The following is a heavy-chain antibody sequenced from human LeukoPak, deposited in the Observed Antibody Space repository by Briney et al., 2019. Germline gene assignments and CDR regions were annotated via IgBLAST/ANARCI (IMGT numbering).Heavy chain of an antibody. CDR1: GFTFSSYS. V-gene: IGHV3-48*01. Sequence: GGSLRLSCAASGFTFSSYSMNWVRQAPGKGLEWVSSISSSSSTIYYADSVKGRFTISRDNAKNSLYLQMNSLRAEDTAVYYCARDLSYYDSSGYYESDAFDYWGQGTLVTVSS. CDR3: ARDLSYYDSSGYYESDAFDY. J-gene: IGHJ4*02. D-gene: IGHD3-22*01. CDR2: ISSSSSTI.